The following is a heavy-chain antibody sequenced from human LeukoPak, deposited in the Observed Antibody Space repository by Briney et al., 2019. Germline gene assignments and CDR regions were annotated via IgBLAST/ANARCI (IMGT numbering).Heavy chain of an antibody. D-gene: IGHD3-10*01. CDR3: AGFTFFRGVITFDY. CDR1: GYSISSGYY. CDR2: IYHSGGT. V-gene: IGHV4-38-2*02. J-gene: IGHJ4*02. Sequence: DPSETLSLTCTVSGYSISSGYYWGWIRQPPGKGLEWIGSIYHSGGTYYNPSLRSRVSILVDTSKNQFSLKLSSVTAADTAVYSCAGFTFFRGVITFDYWGQGTLVTVSS.